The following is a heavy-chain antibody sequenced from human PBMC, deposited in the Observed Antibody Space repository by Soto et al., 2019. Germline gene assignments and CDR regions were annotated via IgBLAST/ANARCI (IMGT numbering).Heavy chain of an antibody. J-gene: IGHJ4*02. D-gene: IGHD3-16*02. CDR3: ARGGPIYDYIWGSYRPFDY. CDR2: INHSGST. V-gene: IGHV4-34*01. Sequence: QVQLQQWGAGLLKPSETRSLTCAVYGGSFSVYYWSGIRQPPGKGLEWIGEINHSGSTNYNPSLKSRVTISVDTSKNQFSLKLSSVTAADTAVYYCARGGPIYDYIWGSYRPFDYWGQGTLVTVSS. CDR1: GGSFSVYY.